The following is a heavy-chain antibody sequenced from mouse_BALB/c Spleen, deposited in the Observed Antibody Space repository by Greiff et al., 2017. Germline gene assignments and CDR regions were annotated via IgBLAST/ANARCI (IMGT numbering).Heavy chain of an antibody. D-gene: IGHD1-3*01. J-gene: IGHJ4*01. CDR2: ISYDGSN. Sequence: EVKLMESGPGLVKPSQSLSLTCSVTGYSITSGYYWNWIRQFPGNKLEWMGYISYDGSNNYNPSLKNRISITRDTSKNQFFLKLNSVTTEDTATYYCAITFYAMDYRGQGTSVTVSS. CDR1: GYSITSGYY. V-gene: IGHV3-6*02. CDR3: AITFYAMDY.